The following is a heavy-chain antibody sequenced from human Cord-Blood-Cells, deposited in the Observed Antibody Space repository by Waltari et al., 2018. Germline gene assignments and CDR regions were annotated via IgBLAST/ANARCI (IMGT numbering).Heavy chain of an antibody. J-gene: IGHJ4*02. CDR1: GYTFTGHH. V-gene: IGHV1-2*02. D-gene: IGHD3-16*01. CDR2: INPNSGGT. Sequence: QVQLVQSGAEVKKPGASVKVSCTASGYTFTGHHIHCVGQAPGQGLEWMGWINPNSGGTNYAQKFQGRVTMTRDTSISTAYMELSRLRSDDTAVYYCARGGLGPYYFDYCGQGTLVTVSS. CDR3: ARGGLGPYYFDY.